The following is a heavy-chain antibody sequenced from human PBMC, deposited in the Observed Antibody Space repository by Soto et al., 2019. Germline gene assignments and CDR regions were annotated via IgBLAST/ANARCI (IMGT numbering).Heavy chain of an antibody. V-gene: IGHV1-18*01. CDR2: ISAHNGKT. Sequence: QVHLVQSGAEVKKPGASVKVSCKASGYTFTSYGITWVRQAPGQGLEWMGWISAHNGKTDYAQTLQGRVIVTRDTSTSTAYMELRSLISDATAVYYCARGRYGDYWGQGALVTVSS. CDR1: GYTFTSYG. D-gene: IGHD1-1*01. CDR3: ARGRYGDY. J-gene: IGHJ4*02.